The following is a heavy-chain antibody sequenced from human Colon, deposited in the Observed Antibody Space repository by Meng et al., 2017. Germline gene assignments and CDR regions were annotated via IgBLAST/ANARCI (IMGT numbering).Heavy chain of an antibody. V-gene: IGHV4-30-4*01. CDR1: GGSISSGDYY. D-gene: IGHD4-17*01. Sequence: MHMHDSGPGLMPPSQTLSLPCTVSGGSISSGDYYWSWIRQPPGKCLELIGYIYYSGSTYSNASLKSRVTISIDRSKNQFSLKLSSVTAADTAVYYCARDRKHYGERGWFDPWGQGTLVTVSS. CDR3: ARDRKHYGERGWFDP. J-gene: IGHJ5*02. CDR2: IYYSGST.